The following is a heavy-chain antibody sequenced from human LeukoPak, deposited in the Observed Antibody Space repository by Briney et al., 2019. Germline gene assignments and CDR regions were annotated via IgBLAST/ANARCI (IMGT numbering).Heavy chain of an antibody. CDR1: GFTLSRHG. Sequence: GGSLRLSCAASGFTLSRHGMHWVRHAPGKGLEWVSGISWNSGSIVYADSVKGRFTISRDNAKNSLYLQMNSLRAEDMALYYCVKGGYCSGGSCYTSPDAFDIWGQGTMVTVSS. CDR2: ISWNSGSI. V-gene: IGHV3-9*03. D-gene: IGHD2-15*01. CDR3: VKGGYCSGGSCYTSPDAFDI. J-gene: IGHJ3*02.